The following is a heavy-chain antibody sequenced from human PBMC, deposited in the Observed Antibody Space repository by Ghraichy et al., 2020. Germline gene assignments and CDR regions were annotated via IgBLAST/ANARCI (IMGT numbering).Heavy chain of an antibody. CDR1: GYTFTGYY. CDR3: ARDSSIYYYYGMDV. CDR2: INPNSGGT. J-gene: IGHJ6*02. Sequence: ASVKVSCKASGYTFTGYYMHWVRQAPGQGLEWMGRINPNSGGTNYAQKFQGRVTMTRDTSISTAYMELSRLRSDDTAVYYCARDSSIYYYYGMDVWGQGTTVTVSS. D-gene: IGHD2/OR15-2a*01. V-gene: IGHV1-2*06.